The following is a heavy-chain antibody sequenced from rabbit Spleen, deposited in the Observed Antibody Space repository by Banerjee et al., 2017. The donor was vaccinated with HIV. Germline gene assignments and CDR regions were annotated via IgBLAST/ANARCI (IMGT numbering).Heavy chain of an antibody. J-gene: IGHJ4*01. V-gene: IGHV1S40*01. Sequence: QSLEESGGDLVKPGASLTLTCTASGFSFSTSDYICWVRQAPGKGLEWIGYIDPVFGTTYYASWATGRFTISKTSSTTVTLQMTSLTAADTATYFCARDLVAVIGWNFNLWGPGTLVTVS. D-gene: IGHD1-1*01. CDR3: ARDLVAVIGWNFNL. CDR1: GFSFSTSDY. CDR2: IDPVFGTT.